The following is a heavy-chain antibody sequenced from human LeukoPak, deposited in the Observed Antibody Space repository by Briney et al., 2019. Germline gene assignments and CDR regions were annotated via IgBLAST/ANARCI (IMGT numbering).Heavy chain of an antibody. Sequence: ASVKVSCKASGYTFTCYYMHWVRQAPGQGLEWMGWINPNSGGTNYEQKYQGRITMTRDTSISTTYMELSRLRSDDTAVYYCARVAEGGFGPAAIGYFDYWGQGTLVTVSS. CDR2: INPNSGGT. D-gene: IGHD2-2*02. CDR3: ARVAEGGFGPAAIGYFDY. V-gene: IGHV1-2*02. J-gene: IGHJ4*02. CDR1: GYTFTCYY.